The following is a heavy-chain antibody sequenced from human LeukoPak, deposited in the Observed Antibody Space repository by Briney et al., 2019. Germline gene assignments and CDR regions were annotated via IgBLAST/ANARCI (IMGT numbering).Heavy chain of an antibody. CDR2: IYIGGST. Sequence: PGGSLRLSCAASGFTVSSNYMSWVRQAPGKGLDWVSVIYIGGSTYYADSVKGRFTISRDNSKNTLYLQMNSLRAEDTAVYYCARDYYDSSGAGSLWGQGTLVTVSS. J-gene: IGHJ4*02. D-gene: IGHD3-22*01. CDR1: GFTVSSNY. V-gene: IGHV3-66*01. CDR3: ARDYYDSSGAGSL.